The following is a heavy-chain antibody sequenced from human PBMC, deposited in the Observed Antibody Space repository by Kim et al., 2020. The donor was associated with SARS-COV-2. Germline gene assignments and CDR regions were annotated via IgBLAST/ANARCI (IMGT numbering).Heavy chain of an antibody. D-gene: IGHD1-26*01. CDR3: AGGGQRDLLSDY. CDR2: T. J-gene: IGHJ4*02. Sequence: TSNAQSIQGRVTMTKDTSATTAYLELTSLRSDDTAVYYCAGGGQRDLLSDYWGQGTLVTVSS. V-gene: IGHV1-18*01.